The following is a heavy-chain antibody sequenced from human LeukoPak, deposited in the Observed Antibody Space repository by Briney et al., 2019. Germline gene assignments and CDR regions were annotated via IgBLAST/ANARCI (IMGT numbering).Heavy chain of an antibody. CDR3: ARVRASYYYDSSGYYMPPNFDY. D-gene: IGHD3-22*01. CDR2: ISAYNGNT. J-gene: IGHJ4*02. Sequence: LWASVKVSCKASGYTFTSYGISWVRQAPGQGLEWMGWISAYNGNTNYAQKLQGRATMTTDTSTSTAYMELRSLRSDDTAVYYCARVRASYYYDSSGYYMPPNFDYWGQGTLVTVSS. V-gene: IGHV1-18*01. CDR1: GYTFTSYG.